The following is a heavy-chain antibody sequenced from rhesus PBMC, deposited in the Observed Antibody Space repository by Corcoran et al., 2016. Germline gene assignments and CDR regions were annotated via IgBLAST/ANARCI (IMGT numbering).Heavy chain of an antibody. CDR2: IYGSSGST. Sequence: QVQLQESGPGLVKPSETLSLTCAVSGGSISDSYYWYWIRQPPGTGLEWIGNIYGSSGSTYYNPSLKSRVTISKDTSKNQFSLKLSSVTAADTAVYYCAKGRRYYGLDSWGQGVVVTVSS. CDR3: AKGRRYYGLDS. V-gene: IGHV4S7*01. CDR1: GGSISDSYY. J-gene: IGHJ6*01.